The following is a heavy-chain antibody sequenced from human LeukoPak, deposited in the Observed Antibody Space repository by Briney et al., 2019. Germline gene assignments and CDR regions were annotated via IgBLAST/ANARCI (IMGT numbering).Heavy chain of an antibody. V-gene: IGHV4-59*08. CDR1: GGSISSYY. Sequence: PSETLSLTCTVSGGSISSYYWSWIRQPPGKGLEWIGYIYYSGSTNYNPSLKSRVTISVDTSKNQFSLKLSSVTAADTAVYYCARSGVATIMGGFDYWGQGTLVTVSS. D-gene: IGHD5-12*01. CDR3: ARSGVATIMGGFDY. CDR2: IYYSGST. J-gene: IGHJ4*02.